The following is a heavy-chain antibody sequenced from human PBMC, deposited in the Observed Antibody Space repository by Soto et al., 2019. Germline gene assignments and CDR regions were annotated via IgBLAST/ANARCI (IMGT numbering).Heavy chain of an antibody. J-gene: IGHJ4*02. Sequence: PGGSLRLSCVGSGFTFSDSVMAWVRQAPGKGLEWLSVMSGDGRTRYALSVTGRFTISRDNSKNTLYLQMNSLRAEDTAVYYCAKVGFLEWSPYDYWGQGTLVTVSS. CDR1: GFTFSDSV. V-gene: IGHV3-23*01. CDR2: MSGDGRT. CDR3: AKVGFLEWSPYDY. D-gene: IGHD3-3*01.